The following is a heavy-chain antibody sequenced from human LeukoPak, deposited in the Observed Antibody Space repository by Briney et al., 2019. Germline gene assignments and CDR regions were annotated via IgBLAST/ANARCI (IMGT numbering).Heavy chain of an antibody. J-gene: IGHJ6*03. D-gene: IGHD5-24*01. Sequence: ASVKVSCKASGYTFTSYGISWVRQAPGQGLEWMGWISAYNGNTNYAQKLQGRVTMTTDTSTSTAYMELRSLRSDDTAVYYCARDIPYNQRGGATRAYYYYYMDVWGKGTTVTVTS. CDR1: GYTFTSYG. CDR3: ARDIPYNQRGGATRAYYYYYMDV. CDR2: ISAYNGNT. V-gene: IGHV1-18*01.